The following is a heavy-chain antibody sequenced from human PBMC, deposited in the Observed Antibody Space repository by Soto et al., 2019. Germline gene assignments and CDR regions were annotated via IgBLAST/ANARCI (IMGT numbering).Heavy chain of an antibody. Sequence: GGSLRLSCAASGFTFSSYAMNWVRQAPGKGLEWVSAISGSGGSTYYADSVKGRFTISRDNSKNTLYLQMNSLRAEDTAVYYCAKALTKDLEFDYWGQGTLVTVSS. D-gene: IGHD2-8*01. CDR1: GFTFSSYA. CDR3: AKALTKDLEFDY. J-gene: IGHJ4*02. V-gene: IGHV3-23*01. CDR2: ISGSGGST.